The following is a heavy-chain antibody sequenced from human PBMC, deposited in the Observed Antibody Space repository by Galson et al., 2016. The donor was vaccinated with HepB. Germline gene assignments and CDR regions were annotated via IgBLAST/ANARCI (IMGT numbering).Heavy chain of an antibody. J-gene: IGHJ6*02. D-gene: IGHD3-10*01. Sequence: SVKVSCKASGYSFTSYFVHWVRQAPGHGLEWMGVVNPVGTGSPRYAQKFQGRVTMTADTSTSIVYLEVSSLRSEDTALYFCARGDKFYSFGLDVWGQGTAVSVSS. CDR3: ARGDKFYSFGLDV. CDR2: VNPVGTGSP. CDR1: GYSFTSYF. V-gene: IGHV1-46*01.